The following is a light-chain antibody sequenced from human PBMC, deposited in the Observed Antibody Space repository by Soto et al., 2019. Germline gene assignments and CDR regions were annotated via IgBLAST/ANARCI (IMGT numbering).Light chain of an antibody. V-gene: IGLV2-23*02. CDR1: SSDVGSYNL. J-gene: IGLJ1*01. Sequence: QSALTQPASVSGSPGQSITISCTGTSSDVGSYNLVSWYQQHPGKAPKLMIYEVSKRPSGVSNRFSGSKSGNTASLTISGLQDEYEEDYYCCSYAGSRTYVFGTGTKVTVL. CDR2: EVS. CDR3: CSYAGSRTYV.